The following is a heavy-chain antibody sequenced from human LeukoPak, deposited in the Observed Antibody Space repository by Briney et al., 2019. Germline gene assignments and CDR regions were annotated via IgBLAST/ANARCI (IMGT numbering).Heavy chain of an antibody. CDR2: TDDRSNGYN. V-gene: IGHV6-1*01. CDR1: GYTVSSNSAA. CDR3: ARESWDIEGYNWFDP. D-gene: IGHD2-15*01. Sequence: SQTLSLTRAISGYTVSSNSAAWNCLRQSPSRGLEWLARTDDRSNGYNDYARSVKSRIPINPDTSKNQFSLELNSVTPEDTAVYYCARESWDIEGYNWFDPWGQGTLVTVSS. J-gene: IGHJ5*02.